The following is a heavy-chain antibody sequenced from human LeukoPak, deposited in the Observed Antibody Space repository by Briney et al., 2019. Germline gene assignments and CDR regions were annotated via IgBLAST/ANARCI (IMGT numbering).Heavy chain of an antibody. CDR3: ARVLEFWSGYPQGLFDI. CDR1: GGSISSYY. CDR2: IYTSGST. J-gene: IGHJ3*02. V-gene: IGHV4-4*07. D-gene: IGHD3-3*01. Sequence: PSETLSLTCTVSGGSISSYYWSWLRQPAGKGLEWIGRIYTSGSTNYNPSLKSRVTMSVDTSKNQFSLKLSSVTAADTAVYYCARVLEFWSGYPQGLFDIWGQGTLVTVSS.